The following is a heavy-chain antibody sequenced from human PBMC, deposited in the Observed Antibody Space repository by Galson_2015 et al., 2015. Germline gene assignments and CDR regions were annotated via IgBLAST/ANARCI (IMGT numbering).Heavy chain of an antibody. V-gene: IGHV6-1*01. CDR1: GDSVSSNSAA. CDR2: TYYRSKWYN. J-gene: IGHJ6*02. CDR3: ARDHDYGDYEYYYYYGMDV. D-gene: IGHD4-17*01. Sequence: CAISGDSVSSNSAAWNWIRQSPSRGLEWLGRTYYRSKWYNDYAVSVKSRITINPDTSKNQFSLQLNFVTPEDTAVYYCARDHDYGDYEYYYYYGMDVWGQGTTVTVSS.